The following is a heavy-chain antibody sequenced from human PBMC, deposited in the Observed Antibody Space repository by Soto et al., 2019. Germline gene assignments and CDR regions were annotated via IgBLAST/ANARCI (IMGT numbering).Heavy chain of an antibody. J-gene: IGHJ3*02. CDR3: ASGKWFGDSDAFDI. CDR1: GFTFSDHY. D-gene: IGHD3-10*01. V-gene: IGHV3-11*01. Sequence: QVQLVESGGGLVKPGGSLTLSCAASGFTFSDHYMSWIRQAPGKGLERVSYISSSGSDTFYADSVKGRFTISRDNAKNSLYLQMNSLRAEDTAVYYCASGKWFGDSDAFDIWGHGTMVTVSS. CDR2: ISSSGSDT.